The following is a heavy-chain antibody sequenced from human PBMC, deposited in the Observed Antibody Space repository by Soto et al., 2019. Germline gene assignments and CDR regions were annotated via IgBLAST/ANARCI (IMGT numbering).Heavy chain of an antibody. V-gene: IGHV1-69*01. Sequence: QVQLVQSGAEVKKPGSSVKVSCKASGGTFSSYAISWVRQAPGQGLEWMGGIIPIFGTANYAQKFQGRVTSTADESTSKAYKDLSSLRSEDTAVYDCARGLPGHNSIAASGNLEYWGEGTPITVAS. CDR3: ARGLPGHNSIAASGNLEY. D-gene: IGHD6-13*01. CDR2: IIPIFGTA. J-gene: IGHJ4*02. CDR1: GGTFSSYA.